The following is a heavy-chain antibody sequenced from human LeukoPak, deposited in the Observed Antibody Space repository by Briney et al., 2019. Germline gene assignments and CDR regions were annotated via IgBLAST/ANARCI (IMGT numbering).Heavy chain of an antibody. CDR1: GGSFSNYY. CDR3: ARRWNYGRNYYLDV. V-gene: IGHV4-34*01. CDR2: INDSGRA. D-gene: IGHD1-7*01. Sequence: SETLSLTCAVYGGSFSNYYWSWIRQPPGKGLEWLGEINDSGRANYNPSLMSRVTVSVDTSKNQFSLRLTSVTATDTAVYYCARRWNYGRNYYLDVWGKGATVSVSS. J-gene: IGHJ6*03.